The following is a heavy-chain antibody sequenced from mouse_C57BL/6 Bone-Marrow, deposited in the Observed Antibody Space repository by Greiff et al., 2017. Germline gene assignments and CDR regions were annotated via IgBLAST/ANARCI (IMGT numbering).Heavy chain of an antibody. Sequence: VQLQQSVAELVRPGASVKLSCTASGFNIKNTYMHWVKQRPEQGLEWIGRIDPANGNTKYTAKFQGKATLTADTSSSTAYLQLSSLTSEDSAIYYCAVYDGVYAIDYWGQGTSVTVSS. CDR2: IDPANGNT. J-gene: IGHJ4*01. D-gene: IGHD2-3*01. V-gene: IGHV14-3*01. CDR3: AVYDGVYAIDY. CDR1: GFNIKNTY.